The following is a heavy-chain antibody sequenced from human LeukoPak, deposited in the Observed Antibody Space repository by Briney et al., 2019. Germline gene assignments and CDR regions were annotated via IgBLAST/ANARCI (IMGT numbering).Heavy chain of an antibody. V-gene: IGHV3-33*01. Sequence: GGSLRLSCAASGFTFSSYGMHWVRQAPGKGLEWVAVIWYDGSNKYYADSVKGRFTISRDNSKNTLYLQMNSLRAEDTAVYYCARQIGWYIDYFDYWGQGTLVTVSS. CDR2: IWYDGSNK. J-gene: IGHJ4*02. D-gene: IGHD6-19*01. CDR1: GFTFSSYG. CDR3: ARQIGWYIDYFDY.